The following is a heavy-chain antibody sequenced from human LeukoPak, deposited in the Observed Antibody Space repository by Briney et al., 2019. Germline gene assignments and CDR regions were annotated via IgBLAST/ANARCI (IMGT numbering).Heavy chain of an antibody. CDR2: ISSSSSYT. Sequence: PGGSLRLSCAASGFTFSDYYMSWIRQAPGKGLEWVSHISSSSSYTNYADSVKGRFTISRDNAKNSLYLQMNSLRAEDTAVYYCARDLVVVPAARSYYYYGMDVWGKGTTVTVSS. CDR1: GFTFSDYY. CDR3: ARDLVVVPAARSYYYYGMDV. J-gene: IGHJ6*04. D-gene: IGHD2-2*01. V-gene: IGHV3-11*06.